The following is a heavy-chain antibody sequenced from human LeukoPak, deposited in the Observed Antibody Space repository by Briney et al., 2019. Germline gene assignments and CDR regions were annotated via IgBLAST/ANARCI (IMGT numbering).Heavy chain of an antibody. V-gene: IGHV4-4*07. CDR3: ARLKFYDSTGYSPGHYVDV. D-gene: IGHD3-22*01. CDR2: LYPGVST. Sequence: SETLSLTCTVSGGPIYNYWSWIRQTAGKGLEWIGRLYPGVSTNYNPSLKSRVTMSVDTSKNQFALKLSAVTAADTAVYYCARLKFYDSTGYSPGHYVDVWGKGTTVTVSS. CDR1: GGPIYNY. J-gene: IGHJ6*03.